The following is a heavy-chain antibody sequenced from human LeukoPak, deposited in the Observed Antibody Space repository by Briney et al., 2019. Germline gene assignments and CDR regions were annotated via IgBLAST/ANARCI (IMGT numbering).Heavy chain of an antibody. CDR1: GYSLNSDYY. J-gene: IGHJ4*02. CDR2: ISRGGST. V-gene: IGHV4-38-2*01. D-gene: IGHD2-2*01. Sequence: ESLSLTCAVSGYSLNSDYYWGSIRQPPGKGLECVGIISRGGSTYYNPSLKSRLTISLDKSTNQFYLKLSSVTAAGTAVYFCAIVSSKPYAGYFDYWGQGNLVTLPS. CDR3: AIVSSKPYAGYFDY.